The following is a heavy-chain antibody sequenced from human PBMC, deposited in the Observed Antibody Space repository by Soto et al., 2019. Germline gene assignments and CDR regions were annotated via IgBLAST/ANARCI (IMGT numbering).Heavy chain of an antibody. V-gene: IGHV4-59*01. CDR2: IYCSGST. J-gene: IGHJ6*02. CDR1: GGSISSYY. CDR3: ASKGRGLGPAAKAHCYYDGMDV. Sequence: SETLSLTCTVSGGSISSYYMSWIRQPPGKGLEWVGDIYCSGSTNYNPSLKSRVTISLDTSKNHFSMKLISVTAADTAAYYCASKGRGLGPAAKAHCYYDGMDVWGQGTTVTVSS. D-gene: IGHD2-2*01.